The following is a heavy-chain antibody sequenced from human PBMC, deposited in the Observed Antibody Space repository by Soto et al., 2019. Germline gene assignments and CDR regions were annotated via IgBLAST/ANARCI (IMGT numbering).Heavy chain of an antibody. V-gene: IGHV1-8*01. Sequence: QVQLVQSGAEVKKPGASVKVSCKASGYTFTSYDINWVRQATGQGLEWMGWMKPNSGNTGYAQKFQGRVSMTRNTSISTAYMELSSLRSEDTAVYYCAREHSSSWRFDYWGQGTLVTVSS. J-gene: IGHJ4*02. CDR3: AREHSSSWRFDY. CDR2: MKPNSGNT. D-gene: IGHD6-13*01. CDR1: GYTFTSYD.